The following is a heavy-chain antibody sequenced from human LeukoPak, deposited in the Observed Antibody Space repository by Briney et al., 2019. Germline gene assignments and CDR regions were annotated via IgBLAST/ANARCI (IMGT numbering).Heavy chain of an antibody. CDR3: ARERLVEMSTIFDF. CDR1: GSSISSYY. D-gene: IGHD5-24*01. J-gene: IGHJ4*02. CDR2: IYYRGST. Sequence: SETLSLTCTVSGSSISSYYWTWVRQPPGRGLEWIGYIYYRGSTTYNPSLKSRVTISVDTSESQFSLKLSSVTAADTAVYYCARERLVEMSTIFDFWGQGTLVTASS. V-gene: IGHV4-59*01.